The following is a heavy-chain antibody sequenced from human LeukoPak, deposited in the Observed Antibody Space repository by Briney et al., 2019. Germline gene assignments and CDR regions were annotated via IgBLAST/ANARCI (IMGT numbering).Heavy chain of an antibody. CDR1: GFSLSTHN. V-gene: IGHV3-21*04. D-gene: IGHD1-26*01. Sequence: GGSLRLSCAASGFSLSTHNMNWVRQAPGKGLDWVSSISSSSSYIYYADSVKGRFTISRDNAKNSLYLQMNSLRAEDTALYYCARVVNSGTYSDAFDIWGQGTMVTVSS. J-gene: IGHJ3*02. CDR2: ISSSSSYI. CDR3: ARVVNSGTYSDAFDI.